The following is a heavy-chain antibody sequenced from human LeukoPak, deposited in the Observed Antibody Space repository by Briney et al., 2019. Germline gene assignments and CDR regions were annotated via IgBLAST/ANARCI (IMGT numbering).Heavy chain of an antibody. D-gene: IGHD3-9*01. CDR2: IYYSGST. Sequence: SETLSLTCTVSGGSASSGSYYWSWIRQPPGKGLEWIGYIYYSGSTNYNPSLKSRVTISVDTSKNQFSLKLSSVTAADTAVYYCARVLNYDILTGYADYWGQGTLVTVSS. CDR1: GGSASSGSYY. CDR3: ARVLNYDILTGYADY. V-gene: IGHV4-61*01. J-gene: IGHJ4*02.